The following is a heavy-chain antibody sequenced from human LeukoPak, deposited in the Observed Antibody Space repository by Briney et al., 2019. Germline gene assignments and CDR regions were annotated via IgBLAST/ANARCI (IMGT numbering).Heavy chain of an antibody. D-gene: IGHD6-13*01. Sequence: SETLSLTCSVSGGSMRRDTYYWGWIRQPPGRGLEWIGRIYYSGSTYCNPSLKSRVTISVDTSKKQFSLKLTSVTAADTAVYYCARAPGIAAAGTIEDYWGQGTLVTVSS. V-gene: IGHV4-39*01. CDR3: ARAPGIAAAGTIEDY. J-gene: IGHJ4*02. CDR2: IYYSGST. CDR1: GGSMRRDTYY.